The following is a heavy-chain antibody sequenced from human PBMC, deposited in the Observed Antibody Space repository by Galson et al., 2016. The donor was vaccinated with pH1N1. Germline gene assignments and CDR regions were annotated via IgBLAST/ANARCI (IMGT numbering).Heavy chain of an antibody. Sequence: SLRLSCAASGFTFSNYAMSWVRQSPGKGLEWVSSIGGSGDSTYYADSVKGRFTISSDNSKNTLSLQLDSLKVEDTALYYCAKYKGIVAGTLRLFDYWGQGTLVTVSP. V-gene: IGHV3-23*01. D-gene: IGHD2-21*01. J-gene: IGHJ4*02. CDR2: IGGSGDST. CDR1: GFTFSNYA. CDR3: AKYKGIVAGTLRLFDY.